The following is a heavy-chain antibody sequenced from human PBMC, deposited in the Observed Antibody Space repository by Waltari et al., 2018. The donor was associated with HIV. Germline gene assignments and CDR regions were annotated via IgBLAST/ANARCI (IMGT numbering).Heavy chain of an antibody. D-gene: IGHD5-12*01. Sequence: EVQLVESGGGLIQPGGSLRLSCAASGFTVSSHYMSWVRQAPGKGVEGVSVSYSGCRTYRADAVKVRFTISRNNSKNTLYLQMNSLRAEDTAVYYCARDPEMATKWGYWGQGTLVTVSS. J-gene: IGHJ4*02. CDR2: SYSGCRT. CDR3: ARDPEMATKWGY. CDR1: GFTVSSHY. V-gene: IGHV3-53*01.